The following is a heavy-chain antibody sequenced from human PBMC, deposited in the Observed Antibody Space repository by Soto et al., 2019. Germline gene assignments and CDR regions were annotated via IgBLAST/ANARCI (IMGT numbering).Heavy chain of an antibody. D-gene: IGHD6-13*01. J-gene: IGHJ6*02. CDR1: GYTFTSYG. CDR2: ISSYNGNT. CDR3: ARDGLKNSSSWYLAQGRYYYYGMDV. Sequence: APVKVPRKASGYTFTSYGIRWGRQAPGQGLEWMGWISSYNGNTNYAQKLQGRVTMTTDTSTSTAYMELRSLRSDDTAVYYCARDGLKNSSSWYLAQGRYYYYGMDVWGQGTTVTVSS. V-gene: IGHV1-18*04.